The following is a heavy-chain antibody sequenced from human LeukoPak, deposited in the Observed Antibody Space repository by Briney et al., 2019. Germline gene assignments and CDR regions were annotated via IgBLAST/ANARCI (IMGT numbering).Heavy chain of an antibody. CDR3: ARRAVGYYGSGTRTPWFDP. Sequence: GESLKISCKASGYSFPKYWIVWVRQMPGKGLEWMRIIYPDDSDTRYSPSFQGQVTISSDKSINTAYLQWSSLKAPDTAMYYCARRAVGYYGSGTRTPWFDPWGQGTLVTVSS. CDR2: IYPDDSDT. V-gene: IGHV5-51*01. D-gene: IGHD3-10*01. J-gene: IGHJ5*02. CDR1: GYSFPKYW.